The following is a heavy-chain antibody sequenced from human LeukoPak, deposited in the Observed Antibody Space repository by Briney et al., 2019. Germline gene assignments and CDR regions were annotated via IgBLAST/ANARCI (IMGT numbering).Heavy chain of an antibody. CDR2: IYSRGST. J-gene: IGHJ3*02. D-gene: IGHD6-19*01. Sequence: SETLSLTCTVSGGSISSYYWSWTRQPAGKGLEWIGRIYSRGSTNYNPSLQSRVTMSVDTSKNQISLKLNSVTAADTAVCYCARDPMAGTFRAFDIWGQGTMVTVSS. CDR3: ARDPMAGTFRAFDI. V-gene: IGHV4-4*07. CDR1: GGSISSYY.